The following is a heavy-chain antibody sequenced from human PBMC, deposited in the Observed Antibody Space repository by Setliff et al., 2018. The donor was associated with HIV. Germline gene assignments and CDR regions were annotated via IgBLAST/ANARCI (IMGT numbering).Heavy chain of an antibody. CDR2: ISWNSGSI. CDR1: GFTFDDYA. J-gene: IGHJ4*02. D-gene: IGHD6-19*01. Sequence: LSLSCAASGFTFDDYAMHWVRQAPGKGLEWVSVISWNSGSIGYADSVKGRFTISRDNAKNSLYLQMNSLRAEDTALYYCAKDRAGGWYYFDYWGQGTLVTVSS. CDR3: AKDRAGGWYYFDY. V-gene: IGHV3-9*01.